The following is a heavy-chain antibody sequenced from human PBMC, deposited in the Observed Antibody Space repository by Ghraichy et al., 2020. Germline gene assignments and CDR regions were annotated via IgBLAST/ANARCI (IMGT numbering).Heavy chain of an antibody. CDR3: AAPSSPYYYYYGMDV. D-gene: IGHD2-2*01. J-gene: IGHJ6*02. Sequence: SVKVSCKASGFTFTSSAVQWVRQARGQRLEWIGWIVVGSGNTNYAQNFQERVTITRDMSTSTAYMDLSSLRSEDTAVYYCAAPSSPYYYYYGMDVWGQGTTVTVSS. V-gene: IGHV1-58*01. CDR1: GFTFTSSA. CDR2: IVVGSGNT.